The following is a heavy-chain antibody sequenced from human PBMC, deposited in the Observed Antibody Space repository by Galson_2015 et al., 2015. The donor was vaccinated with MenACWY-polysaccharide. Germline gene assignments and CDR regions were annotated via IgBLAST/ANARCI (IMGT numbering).Heavy chain of an antibody. CDR1: GYTFTDYH. J-gene: IGHJ4*02. CDR3: TRGVLAVAHVPTSGSNDF. D-gene: IGHD6-19*01. Sequence: SVKVSCKASGYTFTDYHMYWVRQAPGQGLEWMGWINPDSGDTKSAQKFQGRVTMTRDVSISTAYMELSWLRSDDTAVYYCTRGVLAVAHVPTSGSNDFWGQGTLVTVSS. V-gene: IGHV1-2*02. CDR2: INPDSGDT.